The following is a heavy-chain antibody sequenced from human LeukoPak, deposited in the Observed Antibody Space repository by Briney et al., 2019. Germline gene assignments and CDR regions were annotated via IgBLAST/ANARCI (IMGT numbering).Heavy chain of an antibody. CDR1: GFTFSSYW. CDR3: AKDPASPPYYDSTY. J-gene: IGHJ4*02. CDR2: IKQDGSEK. D-gene: IGHD3-22*01. Sequence: PGGSLRLSCAASGFTFSSYWMSWVRQAPGKGLEWVANIKQDGSEKYYVDSVKGRFTISRDNAKNSLYLQMNSLRAEDTAVYYCAKDPASPPYYDSTYWGQGTLVTVSS. V-gene: IGHV3-7*03.